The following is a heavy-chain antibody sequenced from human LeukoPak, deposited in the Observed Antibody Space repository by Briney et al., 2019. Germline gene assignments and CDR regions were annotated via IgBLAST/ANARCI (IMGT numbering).Heavy chain of an antibody. J-gene: IGHJ4*02. D-gene: IGHD3-10*01. CDR3: AKDRISYTTSPGELSH. V-gene: IGHV3-23*01. Sequence: GGSLRHSCAASGFIFNTYAMSWVRQAPGKGLEWVSTIRGSGESTHYADSVQGRFTISRDNSLYTVYLQMDSLRGDDTAVYYCAKDRISYTTSPGELSHWGQGTLVIASS. CDR1: GFIFNTYA. CDR2: IRGSGEST.